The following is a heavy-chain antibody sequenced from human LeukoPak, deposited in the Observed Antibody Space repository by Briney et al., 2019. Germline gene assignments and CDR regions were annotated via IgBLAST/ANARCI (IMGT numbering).Heavy chain of an antibody. CDR2: FYSGGDR. CDR3: ARIMTTVTTVEY. J-gene: IGHJ4*02. D-gene: IGHD4-17*01. V-gene: IGHV3-53*01. Sequence: GGSLRLSCAASGFTVSTNYMSWVRQAPGKGLEWVSVFYSGGDRYYADSVKGRFTISRDNSKNTVYLQMNSLRPEDTAVYYCARIMTTVTTVEYWGQGILVTVSS. CDR1: GFTVSTNY.